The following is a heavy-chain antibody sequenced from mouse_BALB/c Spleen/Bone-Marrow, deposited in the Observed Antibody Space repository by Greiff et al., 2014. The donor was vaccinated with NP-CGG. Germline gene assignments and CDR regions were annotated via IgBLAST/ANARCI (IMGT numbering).Heavy chain of an antibody. D-gene: IGHD2-4*01. V-gene: IGHV1-37*01. Sequence: VHVKQSGPELLKPGASVKISCKASGYSFTGYFMNWVKQSHGKSLEWIGRINPYTGDTFYNQKFKGKATLTVDKSSSTAHMELLSLTSEDSAVYYCGGVYHDYDVYFDVWGAGTTVTVSS. CDR1: GYSFTGYF. CDR2: INPYTGDT. CDR3: GGVYHDYDVYFDV. J-gene: IGHJ1*01.